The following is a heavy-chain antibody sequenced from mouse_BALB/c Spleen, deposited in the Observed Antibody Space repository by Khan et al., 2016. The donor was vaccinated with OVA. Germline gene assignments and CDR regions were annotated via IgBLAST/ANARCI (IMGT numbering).Heavy chain of an antibody. J-gene: IGHJ2*01. CDR1: GFTFSNYW. CDR3: ALYGSRGDY. Sequence: VQLQESGAELMKPGASVKISCKATGFTFSNYWIEWIKQRPGHGLEWIGQILPGSNITKYNEKFKGKATFTAETSSNTAFMQLSSLTSEDSAVYYCALYGSRGDYWGQGTTVTVSS. CDR2: ILPGSNIT. D-gene: IGHD1-1*01. V-gene: IGHV1-9*01.